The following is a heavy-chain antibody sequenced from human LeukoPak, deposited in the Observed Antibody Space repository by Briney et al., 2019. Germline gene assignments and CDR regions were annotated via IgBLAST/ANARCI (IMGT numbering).Heavy chain of an antibody. V-gene: IGHV4-30-4*01. CDR1: GGSISSGDCY. J-gene: IGHJ6*02. Sequence: TLSLTCTVSGGSISSGDCYWSWIRQPPGKGLEWIGYIYYSGSTYYNPSLRSRVTISVDTSKNQFSLKLSSVTAADTAVYYCARYYYGSGRGTYGMDVWGQGTTVTVSS. D-gene: IGHD3-10*01. CDR3: ARYYYGSGRGTYGMDV. CDR2: IYYSGST.